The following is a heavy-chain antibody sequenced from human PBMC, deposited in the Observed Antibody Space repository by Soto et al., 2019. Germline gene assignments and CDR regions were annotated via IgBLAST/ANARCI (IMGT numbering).Heavy chain of an antibody. Sequence: PGGSLRLSCAASGFIFSDHYMDWVRQAPGKGLEWVGRTRNKANSDTTQYAASVKGRFSISRDDSKNSLSLQMNSLKTEDTAVYYCARASGYCSAGSCFAFDYWGQGTLVTVSS. CDR1: GFIFSDHY. CDR3: ARASGYCSAGSCFAFDY. D-gene: IGHD2-15*01. CDR2: TRNKANSDTT. J-gene: IGHJ4*02. V-gene: IGHV3-72*01.